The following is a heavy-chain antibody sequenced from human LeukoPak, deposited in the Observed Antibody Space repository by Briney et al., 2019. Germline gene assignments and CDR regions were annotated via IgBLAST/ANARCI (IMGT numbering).Heavy chain of an antibody. Sequence: QPGGSLRLSCAASGFTFSSYWMTWVRQAPGKGLEWVANIKRDGSETYYVNSVKGRFTISRDNAKNSLYLQMNSLRGDDTAVYYCARVGANPRLARPDDAFDIWGQGTMVTVSS. V-gene: IGHV3-7*01. J-gene: IGHJ3*02. CDR1: GFTFSSYW. CDR2: IKRDGSET. D-gene: IGHD3-3*01. CDR3: ARVGANPRLARPDDAFDI.